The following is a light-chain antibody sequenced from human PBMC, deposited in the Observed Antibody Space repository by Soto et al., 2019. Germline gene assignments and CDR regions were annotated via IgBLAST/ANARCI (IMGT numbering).Light chain of an antibody. CDR1: QSINTY. CDR3: LQHNSYPLT. CDR2: AAS. Sequence: DTQMTQSQSSLSASVGDRVTITCRASQSINTYLNWYQQKPGEAPNLLIYAASSLQSGVPPRFSGSGSWTEFTLTISSLQPDDFATYYCLQHNSYPLTFGGGTKVDIK. V-gene: IGKV1-17*01. J-gene: IGKJ4*01.